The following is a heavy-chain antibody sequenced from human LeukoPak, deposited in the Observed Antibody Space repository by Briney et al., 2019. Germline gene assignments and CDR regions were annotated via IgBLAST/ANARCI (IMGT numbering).Heavy chain of an antibody. J-gene: IGHJ5*02. CDR1: GFSLSTSGMR. Sequence: SGPALVKPTQTLTLTCTFSGFSLSTSGMRVSWIHQPPGKALEWLARIDWDDDKFYSTSLKTRLPISKDTSKNQVVLTMTNMDPVDTATYYCARIAAAGNWFDPWGQGTLVTVSS. V-gene: IGHV2-70*04. D-gene: IGHD6-13*01. CDR3: ARIAAAGNWFDP. CDR2: IDWDDDK.